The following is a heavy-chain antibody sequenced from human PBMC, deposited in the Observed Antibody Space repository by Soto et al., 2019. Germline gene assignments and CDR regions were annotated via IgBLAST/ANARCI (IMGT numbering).Heavy chain of an antibody. CDR2: ISGSGGST. Sequence: PGGSLRLSCAASGFTFSSYAMSWVRQAPGKGLDWVSAISGSGGSTYYADSVKGRFTISRDNSKNTLYLQMNSLRAEDTAVYYCAKGGAAAGQYYYYYYGMDVWGQGTTVTVSS. CDR3: AKGGAAAGQYYYYYYGMDV. V-gene: IGHV3-23*01. CDR1: GFTFSSYA. J-gene: IGHJ6*02. D-gene: IGHD6-13*01.